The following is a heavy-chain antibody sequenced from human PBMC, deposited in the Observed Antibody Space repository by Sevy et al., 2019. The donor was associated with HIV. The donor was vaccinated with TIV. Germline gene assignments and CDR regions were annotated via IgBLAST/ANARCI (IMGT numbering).Heavy chain of an antibody. D-gene: IGHD1-26*01. J-gene: IGHJ4*02. CDR1: GFTFNFFS. CDR2: ISFDGSNT. Sequence: GGSLRLSCAASGFTFNFFSMHWVRQAPGKGLEWVATISFDGSNTIYADSVKGRFTISRDNSKNILYLQMNSLRDEDTAVYYCARDPHEIMLSGSYYLYWGQGTRVTVSS. CDR3: ARDPHEIMLSGSYYLY. V-gene: IGHV3-30-3*01.